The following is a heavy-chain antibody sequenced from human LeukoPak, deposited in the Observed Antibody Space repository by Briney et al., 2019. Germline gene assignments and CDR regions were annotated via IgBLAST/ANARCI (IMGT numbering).Heavy chain of an antibody. CDR1: GGSFTASY. Sequence: SETLSLTCGVDGGSFTASYWSWIRQSPGKGLEWIGEIHHAGDTNYNPSLKSRVTISLDIYKTQFSLNLKSVTAADTAVYYCARVTGGGNVAYWYFDLWGRGTLVTVSS. D-gene: IGHD4-23*01. J-gene: IGHJ2*01. CDR2: IHHAGDT. V-gene: IGHV4-34*01. CDR3: ARVTGGGNVAYWYFDL.